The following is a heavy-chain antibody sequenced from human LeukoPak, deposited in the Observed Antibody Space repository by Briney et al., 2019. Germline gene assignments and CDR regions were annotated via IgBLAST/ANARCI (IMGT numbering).Heavy chain of an antibody. V-gene: IGHV3-23*01. CDR1: GFTFSSDA. D-gene: IGHD1-26*01. Sequence: GGSLRLSCAASGFTFSSDAMTWVRQAPGKGLEWVSTISGSGVYTYDDDSVKGRFTISRDNSKKTLYLQMDSLRADDTAVYYCARRREGATDFWGQGTLVTASS. CDR2: ISGSGVYT. CDR3: ARRREGATDF. J-gene: IGHJ4*02.